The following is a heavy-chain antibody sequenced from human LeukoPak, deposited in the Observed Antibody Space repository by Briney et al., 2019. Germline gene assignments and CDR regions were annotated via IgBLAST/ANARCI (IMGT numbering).Heavy chain of an antibody. CDR3: ATTPYYYDSSGWSRMGYYFDY. V-gene: IGHV1-46*01. J-gene: IGHJ4*02. D-gene: IGHD3-22*01. Sequence: GASVKVSCKAFGYTFTSNYMHWVRQAPGQGPEWMGVISPSGGSTTYAQKFQGRVTLTRDMSTSTDYLELSSLRSDDTAVYYCATTPYYYDSSGWSRMGYYFDYWGQGTLVTVSS. CDR2: ISPSGGST. CDR1: GYTFTSNY.